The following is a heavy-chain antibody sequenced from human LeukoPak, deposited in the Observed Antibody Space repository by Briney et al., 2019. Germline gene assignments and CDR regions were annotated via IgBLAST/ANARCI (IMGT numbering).Heavy chain of an antibody. Sequence: GGSLRLSCAASRFTFCNYAMSWVRQAPGKGVEWVSGIGNSGTSTYYADSVKGRLTISRDNSKDTLFLQMNSLRAEDTAVYFCAQTRFISPRYCFDYWGQGTLVTVSS. CDR3: AQTRFISPRYCFDY. V-gene: IGHV3-23*01. D-gene: IGHD2-15*01. J-gene: IGHJ4*02. CDR1: RFTFCNYA. CDR2: IGNSGTST.